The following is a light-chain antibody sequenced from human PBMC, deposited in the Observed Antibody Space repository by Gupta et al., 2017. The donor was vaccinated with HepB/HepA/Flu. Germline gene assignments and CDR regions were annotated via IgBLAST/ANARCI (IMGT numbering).Light chain of an antibody. CDR2: LGT. Sequence: IVITQSPLSLPVSPGEPASISCTSTLSLLHSNGYNYSDWYLQTAGQSPLLLIYLGTNRAAGVPDRFSSSGSGTDFTLKISIVAAEDVGVYYCRRALQTPGTFGQGTKVEIK. J-gene: IGKJ1*01. V-gene: IGKV2-28*01. CDR1: LSLLHSNGYNY. CDR3: RRALQTPGT.